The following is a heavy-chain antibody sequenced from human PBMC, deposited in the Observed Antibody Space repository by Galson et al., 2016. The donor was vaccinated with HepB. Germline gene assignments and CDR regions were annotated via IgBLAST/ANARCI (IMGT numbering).Heavy chain of an antibody. J-gene: IGHJ6*01. CDR1: GYTFTTYG. D-gene: IGHD2-2*01. Sequence: SVKVSCKASGYTFTTYGISWVRQAPGQGLEWMGWISAYNGNTNYAQKLQGRVTMTTDTSTSTAYMEMRSLRSDDTDVYYCARDPRKIRYQLLEIFYYYYAMDVWGQGTTVTVSS. CDR2: ISAYNGNT. CDR3: ARDPRKIRYQLLEIFYYYYAMDV. V-gene: IGHV1-18*01.